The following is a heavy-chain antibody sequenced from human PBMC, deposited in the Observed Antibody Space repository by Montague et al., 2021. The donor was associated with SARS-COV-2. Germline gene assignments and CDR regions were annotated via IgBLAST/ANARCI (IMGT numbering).Heavy chain of an antibody. CDR1: GFSLSTSGMC. J-gene: IGHJ4*02. CDR2: IDWGXDK. CDR3: ARRRYGSGSYYLDY. D-gene: IGHD3-10*01. V-gene: IGHV2-70*01. Sequence: PALVKPTQTLTLTCTFSGFSLSTSGMCVSWIRQPQGKALEWLALIDWGXDKYYSTSLKTRLTISKDTSKNQVVLTMTNMDPVDTATYYCARRRYGSGSYYLDYWGQGTLVTVSS.